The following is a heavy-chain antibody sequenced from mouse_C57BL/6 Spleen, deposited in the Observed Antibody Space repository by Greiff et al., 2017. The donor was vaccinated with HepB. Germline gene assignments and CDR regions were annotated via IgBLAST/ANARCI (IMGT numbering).Heavy chain of an antibody. V-gene: IGHV5-4*03. CDR1: GFTFSSYA. CDR3: ARGITTVVAPAMDY. CDR2: ISDGGSYT. J-gene: IGHJ4*01. D-gene: IGHD1-1*01. Sequence: EVKLVESGGGLVKPGGSLKLSCAASGFTFSSYAMSWVRQTPEKRLEWVATISDGGSYTYYPDNVKGRFTISRDNAKNNLYLQMSHLKSEDTAMYDCARGITTVVAPAMDYWGQGTSVTVSS.